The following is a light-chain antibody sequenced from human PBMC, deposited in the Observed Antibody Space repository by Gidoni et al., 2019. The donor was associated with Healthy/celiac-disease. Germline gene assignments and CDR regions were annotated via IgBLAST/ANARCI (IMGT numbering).Light chain of an antibody. Sequence: EIVMTQSPATLSVSPGERATLSCRASQSVSSNLAWYQQKPGQAPRLLIYGASTRATGIPARFSGSGSGTEFTLLIFSLQSEDFAVYYCQQYNNWPRGTFGQGTKLEIK. CDR1: QSVSSN. CDR2: GAS. J-gene: IGKJ2*01. V-gene: IGKV3-15*01. CDR3: QQYNNWPRGT.